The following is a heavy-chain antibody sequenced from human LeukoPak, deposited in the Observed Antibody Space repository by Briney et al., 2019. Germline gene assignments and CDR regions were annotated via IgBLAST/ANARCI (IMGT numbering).Heavy chain of an antibody. V-gene: IGHV3-30*02. Sequence: PGGSLRLSCAASGFTFSSYGMHWVRQAPGKGLEWVAFIRYDGSNKYYADSVKGRFTISRDNSKNTLYLQMNSLRAEDTAVYYCAGGGTVAATIDYWGQGTLVTASS. CDR3: AGGGTVAATIDY. D-gene: IGHD2-15*01. J-gene: IGHJ4*02. CDR1: GFTFSSYG. CDR2: IRYDGSNK.